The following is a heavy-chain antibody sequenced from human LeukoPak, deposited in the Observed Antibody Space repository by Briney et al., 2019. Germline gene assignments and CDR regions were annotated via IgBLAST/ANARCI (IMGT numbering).Heavy chain of an antibody. Sequence: SVKVSCKASGGTFSSYAISWVRQAPGQGPEWMGRIIPILGIANYAQKFQGRVTITADKSTSTAYMELSSLRSEDTAVYYCARAAGPYYYYGMDVWGQGTTVTVSS. V-gene: IGHV1-69*04. CDR3: ARAAGPYYYYGMDV. D-gene: IGHD6-13*01. CDR1: GGTFSSYA. CDR2: IIPILGIA. J-gene: IGHJ6*02.